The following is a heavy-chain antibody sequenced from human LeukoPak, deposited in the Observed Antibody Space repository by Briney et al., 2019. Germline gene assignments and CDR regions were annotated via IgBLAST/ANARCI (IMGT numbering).Heavy chain of an antibody. Sequence: GGSLRLSCGASGFTFSTYWMAWVRQAPGKGLEWVANIKQDGSEKYYVDSVKGRSTISRDNAKNSLYLHMNSLRAEDTAVYYCARDQGLMVYWGQGTLVTVSS. CDR2: IKQDGSEK. D-gene: IGHD2-8*01. J-gene: IGHJ4*02. CDR1: GFTFSTYW. V-gene: IGHV3-7*04. CDR3: ARDQGLMVY.